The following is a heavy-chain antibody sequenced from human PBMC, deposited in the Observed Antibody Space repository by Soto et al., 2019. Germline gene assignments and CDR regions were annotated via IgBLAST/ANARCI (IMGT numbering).Heavy chain of an antibody. J-gene: IGHJ4*02. CDR1: GYTFSSYG. CDR2: ISAYNGNT. D-gene: IGHD2-21*01. Sequence: QVHLVQSGAEVKKPGASVKVSCKASGYTFSSYGIIWVRQAPGQGLEWMGWISAYNGNTKYEQKFQGRVTMTSDTYQSNAYMALRSLTSDDPAVYYCAREHNYFDYWGQGTLVTVSS. V-gene: IGHV1-18*01. CDR3: AREHNYFDY.